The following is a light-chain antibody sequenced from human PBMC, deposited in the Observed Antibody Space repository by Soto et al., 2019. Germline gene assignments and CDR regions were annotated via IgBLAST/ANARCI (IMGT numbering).Light chain of an antibody. V-gene: IGKV1-5*03. CDR1: QSISSW. CDR3: QHSNSYSEA. J-gene: IGKJ1*01. CDR2: KAS. Sequence: DIQMTQSPSTLSASVGDRVTITCRASQSISSWLAWYQQKPGKAPKFLIYKASTLKSGVPSRFSGSVSGTEGTITISSLKTDDGATYYCQHSNSYSEAFGQGTKVDIK.